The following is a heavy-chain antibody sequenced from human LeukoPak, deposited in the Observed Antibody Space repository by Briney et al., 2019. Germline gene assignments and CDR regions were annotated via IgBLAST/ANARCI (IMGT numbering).Heavy chain of an antibody. Sequence: SETLYLTCTVSGGSMRNYYWSWIRQVAGQRLEWIGHIFTGGSANYNASLERRVTMSVDTSKKEISLELSSVTAADTAVYYCAREYTFSRRLGYCVKNNCYESAYYMDVWGKGTAVTVSS. CDR1: GGSMRNYY. D-gene: IGHD2-15*01. V-gene: IGHV4-4*07. CDR3: AREYTFSRRLGYCVKNNCYESAYYMDV. J-gene: IGHJ6*03. CDR2: IFTGGSA.